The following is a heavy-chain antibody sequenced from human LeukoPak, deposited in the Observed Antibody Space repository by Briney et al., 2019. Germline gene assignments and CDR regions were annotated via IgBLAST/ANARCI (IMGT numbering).Heavy chain of an antibody. V-gene: IGHV3-7*01. CDR3: ARDKVTY. Sequence: PGGSLRLSCAASGFTVSSNYMSWVRQAPGKGLEWVAHINKDGSQIYYVDSVKGRFTISRDNAKSSLSLQMNSLRVEGTAVYYCARDKVTYWGQGILVTVSS. J-gene: IGHJ4*02. CDR2: INKDGSQI. CDR1: GFTVSSNY.